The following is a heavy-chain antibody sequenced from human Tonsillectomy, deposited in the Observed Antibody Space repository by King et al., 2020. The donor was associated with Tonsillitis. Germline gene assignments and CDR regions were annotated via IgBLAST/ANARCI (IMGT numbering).Heavy chain of an antibody. V-gene: IGHV4-59*01. CDR3: AGGPVVVSGSFPFDP. CDR2: IYYSGST. D-gene: IGHD3-10*01. CDR1: GGSISSYY. Sequence: VQLQESGPGLVKPSETLSLTCTVSGGSISSYYWSWIRQPPGKGLEWIGYIYYSGSTNYNPSLKRRVTISVDTSKNQFSLKLSSVTAADTAVYYCAGGPVVVSGSFPFDPWGQGTLVTVSS. J-gene: IGHJ5*02.